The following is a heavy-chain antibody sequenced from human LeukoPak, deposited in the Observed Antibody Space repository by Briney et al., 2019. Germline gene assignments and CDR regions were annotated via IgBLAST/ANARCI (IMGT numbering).Heavy chain of an antibody. CDR2: IYYSGST. Sequence: PSETLSLTCTVSGGSISGSSYYWGWIRQPPGKGLEWIGSIYYSGSTYYNPSLKSRVTISVDTSKNQFSLKLSSVTAADTAVYYCARHSPTVEMATIFTLFDYWGQGTLVTVSS. D-gene: IGHD5-24*01. J-gene: IGHJ4*02. CDR3: ARHSPTVEMATIFTLFDY. CDR1: GGSISGSSYY. V-gene: IGHV4-39*01.